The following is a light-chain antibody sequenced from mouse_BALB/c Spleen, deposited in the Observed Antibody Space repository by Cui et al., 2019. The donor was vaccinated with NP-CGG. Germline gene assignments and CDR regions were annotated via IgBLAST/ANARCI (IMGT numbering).Light chain of an antibody. J-gene: IGLJ1*01. CDR2: GTN. V-gene: IGLV1*01. CDR1: TGAVTTSNY. Sequence: QAVVTQESALTTSPGETVTLTCRSSTGAVTTSNYANGVQEKPDHLFTGLIGGTNNRAPGVPARFSGSLIGDKAALTSTWAQTEDEAIYFCALWYSNHWVFGGGTKLTVL. CDR3: ALWYSNHWV.